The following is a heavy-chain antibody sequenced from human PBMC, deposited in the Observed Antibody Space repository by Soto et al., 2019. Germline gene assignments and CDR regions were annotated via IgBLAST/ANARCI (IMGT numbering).Heavy chain of an antibody. D-gene: IGHD3-22*01. Sequence: QVQLVESGGGVAQPGGSLRHSCAASGFTFSRYGMHWVRQAPGKGLEWVAVIWTDGSYEYYADSVMGRFTISRDNSKNTLYLQMNSLTAEDTAVYYCARAGHDSSGYYYGGLDYWGPGTLVTVSS. CDR3: ARAGHDSSGYYYGGLDY. J-gene: IGHJ4*02. CDR2: IWTDGSYE. CDR1: GFTFSRYG. V-gene: IGHV3-33*01.